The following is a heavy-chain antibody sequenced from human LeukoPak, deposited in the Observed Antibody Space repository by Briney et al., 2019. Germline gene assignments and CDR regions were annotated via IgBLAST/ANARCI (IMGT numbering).Heavy chain of an antibody. CDR1: GFTFNNAW. V-gene: IGHV3-74*01. D-gene: IGHD2/OR15-2a*01. J-gene: IGHJ4*02. CDR3: VSFYETY. CDR2: INSDGSWT. Sequence: GGSLRLSCAASGFTFNNAWMHWVRQAPGKGLVWVSHINSDGSWTSYADSVKGRFTISKDNAKNTVYLQMNSLRAEDTAVYYCVSFYETYWGRGTLVTVSS.